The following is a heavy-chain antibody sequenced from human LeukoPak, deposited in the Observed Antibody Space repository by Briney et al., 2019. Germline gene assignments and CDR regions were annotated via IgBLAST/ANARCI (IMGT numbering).Heavy chain of an antibody. Sequence: SETLSLTCAVYGGSFSGYYWSWIRQPPGKGLEWIGEINHSGSTNYNPSLKSRVTISVDTSKNQFSLKLSSVTAADTAVYYCARDSLRDIEHAFDIWGQGTMVTVSS. CDR3: ARDSLRDIEHAFDI. J-gene: IGHJ3*02. V-gene: IGHV4-34*01. D-gene: IGHD5-12*01. CDR1: GGSFSGYY. CDR2: INHSGST.